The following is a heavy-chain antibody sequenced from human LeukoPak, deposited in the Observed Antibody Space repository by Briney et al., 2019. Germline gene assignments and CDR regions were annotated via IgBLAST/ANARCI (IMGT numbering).Heavy chain of an antibody. CDR3: ASLHTDWFDP. CDR2: IIPILGIA. J-gene: IGHJ5*02. CDR1: GGTFSSYT. Sequence: SVKVSCKASGGTFSSYTISWVRQAPGQGLEWMGRIIPILGIANYAQKFQGRVTITADKSTSTAHMELSSLRTEDTAVYYCASLHTDWFDPWGQGTLVTVSS. V-gene: IGHV1-69*02.